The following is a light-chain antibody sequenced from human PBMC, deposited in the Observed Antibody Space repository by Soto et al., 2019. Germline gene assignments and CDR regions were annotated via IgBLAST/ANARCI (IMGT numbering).Light chain of an antibody. CDR3: ISHAGASNV. CDR1: SSDVGATDY. J-gene: IGLJ1*01. V-gene: IGLV2-8*01. CDR2: EVN. Sequence: QYALTQPPSASGSPGQSVAISCTGTSSDVGATDYVSWYQQHSGKAPKLLLYEVNKRPSGVPDRFSGSKSGNTASLTVSALQADDEADYYCISHAGASNVLGTGTKLTVL.